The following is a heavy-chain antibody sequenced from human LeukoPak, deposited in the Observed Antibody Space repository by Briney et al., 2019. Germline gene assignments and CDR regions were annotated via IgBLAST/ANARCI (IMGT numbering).Heavy chain of an antibody. Sequence: GGSLRLSCAASGFTFSDYYMSWIRQAPGKGLEWVSYVSSSGSTIYYADSVKGRFTISRDNAKNSLYLQMNSLRAEDTAVYYCARARAVAAPQDHWGQGTLVTVSS. CDR1: GFTFSDYY. D-gene: IGHD6-19*01. CDR3: ARARAVAAPQDH. J-gene: IGHJ4*02. CDR2: VSSSGSTI. V-gene: IGHV3-11*01.